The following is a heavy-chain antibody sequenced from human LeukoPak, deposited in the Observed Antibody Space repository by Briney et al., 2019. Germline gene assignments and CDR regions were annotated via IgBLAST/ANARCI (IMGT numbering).Heavy chain of an antibody. V-gene: IGHV4-4*02. D-gene: IGHD2-21*01. CDR3: ARVVGNTNFDS. J-gene: IGHJ4*02. Sequence: SWVRQPPGKGLEWIGEIYHTGSTNYNPSLESRVTISVDKSKSHFSLKVTSVTAADTAIYYCARVVGNTNFDSWGQGALVTVSS. CDR2: IYHTGST.